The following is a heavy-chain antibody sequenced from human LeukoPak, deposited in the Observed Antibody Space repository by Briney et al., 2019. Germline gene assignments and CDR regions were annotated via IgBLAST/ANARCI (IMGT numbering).Heavy chain of an antibody. J-gene: IGHJ4*01. Sequence: GGSLRLSCEVSGFPFTDYWMNWVRQAPGKGPEWAASIRQDGSEKTYVDSVKGRFTISRDNTKNSLSLQLNGLRAEDTAVYYCARDGTAAGLYFDLWGQGTLVTVSS. V-gene: IGHV3-7*01. CDR3: ARDGTAAGLYFDL. D-gene: IGHD6-13*01. CDR2: IRQDGSEK. CDR1: GFPFTDYW.